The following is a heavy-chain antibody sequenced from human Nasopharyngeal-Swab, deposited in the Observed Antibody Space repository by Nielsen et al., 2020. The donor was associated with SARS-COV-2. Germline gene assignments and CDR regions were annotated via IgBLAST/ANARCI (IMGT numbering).Heavy chain of an antibody. CDR2: IYWDDDK. J-gene: IGHJ4*02. D-gene: IGHD4-17*01. CDR3: AQRTTLTSYGY. V-gene: IGHV2-5*02. Sequence: WIRQPPGKALEWLALIYWDDDKSYNPSLKSRLTITKDTSKNQVVLTMTNMYPVDTATYYCAQRTTLTSYGYWGQGTLVTVSS.